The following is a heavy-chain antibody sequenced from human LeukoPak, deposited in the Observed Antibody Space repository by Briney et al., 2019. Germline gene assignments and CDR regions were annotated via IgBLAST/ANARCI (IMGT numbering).Heavy chain of an antibody. CDR1: GGSISGSSYY. Sequence: SETLSLTCTVSGGSISGSSYYWGWIRQPPGKGLEWIGSIYSSGSTYYNPSLKSRVTLSVDASKNQFSLKLSAVTAADTAVYYCAREGSSGYYPDWFDPWGQGTLVTVSS. CDR2: IYSSGST. V-gene: IGHV4-39*07. J-gene: IGHJ5*02. D-gene: IGHD6-19*01. CDR3: AREGSSGYYPDWFDP.